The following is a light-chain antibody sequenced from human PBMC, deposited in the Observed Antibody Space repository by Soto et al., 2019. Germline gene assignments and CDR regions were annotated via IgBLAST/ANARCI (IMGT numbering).Light chain of an antibody. CDR1: SSNIGSNY. CDR3: ASWDDSLSGVV. J-gene: IGLJ2*01. Sequence: QSVLTQPSSASGTPGQRVTISCSGSSSNIGSNYVYWYQQLPGTAPKLLIYRNNQRPSGVPDRFSGSKSGTSASLAISGLRSEDEADYYCASWDDSLSGVVFGGGTKVTVL. CDR2: RNN. V-gene: IGLV1-47*01.